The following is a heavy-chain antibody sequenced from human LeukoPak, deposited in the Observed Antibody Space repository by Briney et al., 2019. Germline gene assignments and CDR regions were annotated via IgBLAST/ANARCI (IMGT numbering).Heavy chain of an antibody. CDR2: INHSGST. CDR3: ARGSGSYYPDPFDY. J-gene: IGHJ4*02. V-gene: IGHV4-34*01. CDR1: GGSFSGYY. D-gene: IGHD3-10*01. Sequence: SETLSLTCAVYGGSFSGYYWSWIRQPPGKGLEWIGEINHSGSTNYNPSLKSRVTIPVDTSKNQFSLKLSSVTAADTAVCYCARGSGSYYPDPFDYWGQGTLVTVSS.